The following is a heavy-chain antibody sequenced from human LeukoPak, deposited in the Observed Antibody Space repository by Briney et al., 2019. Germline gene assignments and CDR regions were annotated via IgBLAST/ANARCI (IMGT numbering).Heavy chain of an antibody. CDR3: TRVPIRTVTWIVVIRGHDAFDI. J-gene: IGHJ3*02. CDR2: IRSNAYGGAT. V-gene: IGHV3-49*04. Sequence: PAGGSLRLSCVVSGITLSNYGMSWVRQAPGKGLEWVAFIRSNAYGGATEYVASVKGRFTISRDDSKSVAYLQMNSLKTEDTAVYYCTRVPIRTVTWIVVIRGHDAFDIWGQGTMVTVSS. D-gene: IGHD3-22*01. CDR1: GITLSNYG.